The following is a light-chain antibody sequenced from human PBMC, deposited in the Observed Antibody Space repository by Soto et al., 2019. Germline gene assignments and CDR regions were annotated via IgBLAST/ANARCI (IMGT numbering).Light chain of an antibody. CDR3: QQFNSYRVT. CDR1: QGISSA. CDR2: DAS. V-gene: IGKV1-13*02. Sequence: AIQLTQSPSSLSASVGDRVTITCRASQGISSALAWYQQKPGKAPKLLIYDASSLESGVPSRFSGSGSGTDFTLTISSLQPEDVATYYCQQFNSYRVTFGPGTKVDIK. J-gene: IGKJ3*01.